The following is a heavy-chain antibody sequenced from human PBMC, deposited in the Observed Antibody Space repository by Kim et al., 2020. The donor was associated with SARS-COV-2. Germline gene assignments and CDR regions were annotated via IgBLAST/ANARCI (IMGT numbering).Heavy chain of an antibody. D-gene: IGHD6-13*01. CDR1: GFTFSSYW. CDR3: ARAKGGIAAAGSDNLLDY. CDR2: IKQDGSEK. J-gene: IGHJ4*02. Sequence: GSLRLSCAASGFTFSSYWMSWVRQAPGKGLEWVANIKQDGSEKYYVDSVKGRFTISRDNAKNSLYLQMNSLRAEDTAVYYCARAKGGIAAAGSDNLLDYWGQGTLVTVSS. V-gene: IGHV3-7*01.